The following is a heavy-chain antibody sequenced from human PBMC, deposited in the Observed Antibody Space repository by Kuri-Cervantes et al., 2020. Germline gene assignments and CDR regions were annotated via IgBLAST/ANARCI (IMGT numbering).Heavy chain of an antibody. V-gene: IGHV3-30*18. CDR1: GFTFSSYD. CDR3: AKAVSYSSGWQIGYYYYYYGMDV. Sequence: LSLTCAASGFTFSSYDMHWVRQAPGKGLEWVAVISYDGSNKYYADSVKGRFTISRDNSKNTLYLQMNSLRAEDTAVYYCAKAVSYSSGWQIGYYYYYYGMDVWGQGTTVTVSS. J-gene: IGHJ6*02. CDR2: ISYDGSNK. D-gene: IGHD6-19*01.